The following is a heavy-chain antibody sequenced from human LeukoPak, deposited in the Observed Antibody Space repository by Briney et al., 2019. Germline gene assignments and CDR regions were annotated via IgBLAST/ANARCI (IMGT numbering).Heavy chain of an antibody. V-gene: IGHV3-11*01. Sequence: GGSLRLSCAASGFTFSDYYMSWIRQAPGKGLEWVSYISSSGSTIYYADSVKGRFTISRDNAKSSLYLQMNSLRAEDTAVYYCAKAAAGFNWYYYGMDVWGQGTTVTVSS. CDR1: GFTFSDYY. J-gene: IGHJ6*02. D-gene: IGHD6-13*01. CDR2: ISSSGSTI. CDR3: AKAAAGFNWYYYGMDV.